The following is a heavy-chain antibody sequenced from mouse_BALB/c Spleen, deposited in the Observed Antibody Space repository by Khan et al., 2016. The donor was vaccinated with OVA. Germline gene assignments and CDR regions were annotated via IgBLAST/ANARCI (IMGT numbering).Heavy chain of an antibody. Sequence: QVQLKESGPGPVAPSQSLSITCTISGFSLTSYGVHWVRQPAGKGLEWLVVIWSDGRTTYNPALKSRLSISKDNSKSQVFLKVNSLQTDDTAIYYCARQVYPGYFDVWGAGTTVTVSS. CDR3: ARQVYPGYFDV. D-gene: IGHD2-1*01. V-gene: IGHV2-6-1*01. CDR2: IWSDGRT. CDR1: GFSLTSYG. J-gene: IGHJ1*01.